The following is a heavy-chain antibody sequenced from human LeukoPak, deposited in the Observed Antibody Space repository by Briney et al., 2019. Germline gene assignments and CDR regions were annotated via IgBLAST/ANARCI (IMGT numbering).Heavy chain of an antibody. CDR2: LDYSGST. Sequence: PSETLSLTCTVSGGSISSSSYYWGWLRQPPGKGLEWIGSLDYSGSTYYNPSLQSRVTRSVDTSKNQFSLRLSSVTAADTAVYYCARSQDYYEFDYWGQGSLVTVSS. CDR1: GGSISSSSYY. J-gene: IGHJ4*02. CDR3: ARSQDYYEFDY. V-gene: IGHV4-39*01. D-gene: IGHD3-16*01.